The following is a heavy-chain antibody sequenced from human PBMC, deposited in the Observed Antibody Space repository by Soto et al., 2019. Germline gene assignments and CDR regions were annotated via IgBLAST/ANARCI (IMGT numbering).Heavy chain of an antibody. CDR2: IYWDDDK. V-gene: IGHV2-5*02. CDR1: GFSLSTSGVG. CDR3: AHSSLKYYDFWSGYYPNWFDP. D-gene: IGHD3-3*01. J-gene: IGHJ5*02. Sequence: SGPTLVNPTQTLTLTCTFTGFSLSTSGVGVGWIRQPPGKALEWLALIYWDDDKRHSPSLKSRLTITKDTSKNQVVLTMTNMDPVDTATYYCAHSSLKYYDFWSGYYPNWFDPWGQGTLVTVSS.